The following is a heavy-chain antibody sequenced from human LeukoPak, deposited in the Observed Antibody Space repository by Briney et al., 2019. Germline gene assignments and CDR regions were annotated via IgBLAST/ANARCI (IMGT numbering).Heavy chain of an antibody. CDR3: ARRAGAYSHPYDY. V-gene: IGHV3-53*01. J-gene: IGHJ4*02. D-gene: IGHD4/OR15-4a*01. CDR1: GFTVSSNS. Sequence: GGSLRLSCTVSGFTVSSNSMSWVRQAPGKGLKWVSFIYSDNTHYSDSVKGRFTISRDNSKNTLYLQMNSLRVEDTAVYFCARRAGAYSHPYDYWGQGTLVTVSS. CDR2: IYSDNT.